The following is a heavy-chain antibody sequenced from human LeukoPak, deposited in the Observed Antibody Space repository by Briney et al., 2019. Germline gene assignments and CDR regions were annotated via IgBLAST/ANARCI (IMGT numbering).Heavy chain of an antibody. CDR3: AREYDSSGYFDY. CDR1: GFTFSSYG. V-gene: IGHV3-30*02. Sequence: PGGSLRLSCAASGFTFSSYGMHWVRQAPGKGLEWVAFIRYDGSNKYYADSVKGRFTISRDNAKNSLYLQMNSLRAEDTAVYYCAREYDSSGYFDYWGQGTLVTVSS. J-gene: IGHJ4*02. CDR2: IRYDGSNK. D-gene: IGHD3-22*01.